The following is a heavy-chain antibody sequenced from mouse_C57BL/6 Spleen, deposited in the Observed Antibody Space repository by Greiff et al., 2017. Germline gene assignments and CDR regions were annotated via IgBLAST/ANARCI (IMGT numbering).Heavy chain of an antibody. Sequence: VQLQQPGAELVMPGASVKLSCKASGYTFTSYWMHWVKQRPGQGLEWIGEIDPSDSYTNYNQKFKGKSTLTVDKSSSTAYMQLSSLTSEDSAVYYCARHGSRTDWYFDGWGTGTTVTVSS. CDR2: IDPSDSYT. CDR1: GYTFTSYW. D-gene: IGHD1-1*01. CDR3: ARHGSRTDWYFDG. J-gene: IGHJ1*03. V-gene: IGHV1-69*01.